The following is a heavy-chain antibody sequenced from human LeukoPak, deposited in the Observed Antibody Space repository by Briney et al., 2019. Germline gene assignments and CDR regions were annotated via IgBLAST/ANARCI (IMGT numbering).Heavy chain of an antibody. CDR3: ARGPIVVVPAASFDY. J-gene: IGHJ4*02. CDR2: ISAYNGNT. D-gene: IGHD2-2*01. Sequence: ASVKVSCKASGYTFTSYGISWVRQAPGQGLEWMGWISAYNGNTNYAQKFQGRVTMTRDTSISTAYMELSRLRSDDTAVYYCARGPIVVVPAASFDYWGQGTLVTVSS. V-gene: IGHV1-18*01. CDR1: GYTFTSYG.